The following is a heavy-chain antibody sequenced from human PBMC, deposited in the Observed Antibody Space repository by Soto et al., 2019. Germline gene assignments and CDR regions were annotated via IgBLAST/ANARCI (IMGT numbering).Heavy chain of an antibody. CDR2: IILILGIA. V-gene: IGHV1-69*02. CDR1: GGTFSSYT. CDR3: ARVHYGGNGGDY. Sequence: QVQLVQSGAEVKKPGSSVKVSCKASGGTFSSYTISWVRQAPGQGLEWMGRIILILGIANYAQKFQGRVTITADKSTSTAYMELSSLRSEDTAVYYCARVHYGGNGGDYWGQGTLVTVSS. J-gene: IGHJ4*02. D-gene: IGHD4-17*01.